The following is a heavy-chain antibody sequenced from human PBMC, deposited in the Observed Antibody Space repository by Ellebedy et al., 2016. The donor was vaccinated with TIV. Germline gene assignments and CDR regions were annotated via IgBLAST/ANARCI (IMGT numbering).Heavy chain of an antibody. J-gene: IGHJ6*02. V-gene: IGHV1-18*01. D-gene: IGHD2-15*01. CDR1: GYTFTSYG. CDR2: ISAYNGNT. Sequence: AVSVKVSCKASGYTFTSYGISWVRQAPGQGLEWMGWISAYNGNTNYAQKLQGRVTMTTDTSTSTAYMELRSLRSDDTAVYYCARGAAATEDYYYGMDVWGQGTTVTVSS. CDR3: ARGAAATEDYYYGMDV.